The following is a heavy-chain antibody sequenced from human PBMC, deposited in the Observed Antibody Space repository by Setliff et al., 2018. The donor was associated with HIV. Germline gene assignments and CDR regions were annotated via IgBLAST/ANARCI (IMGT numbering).Heavy chain of an antibody. Sequence: SETLSLTCNVSGVSISSHYWSWIRQPPGKGLEWIGTLYFGGSTSYNSSLKSRVTISGDTSQNQVSLKLSSVTPADTAVYYCARPVSKYFYGMDVWGLGTTVTVSS. CDR2: LYFGGST. J-gene: IGHJ6*02. CDR3: ARPVSKYFYGMDV. CDR1: GVSISSHY. V-gene: IGHV4-59*11.